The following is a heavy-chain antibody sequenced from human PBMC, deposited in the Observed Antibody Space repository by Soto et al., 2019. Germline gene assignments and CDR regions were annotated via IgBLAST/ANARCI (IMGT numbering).Heavy chain of an antibody. CDR2: IYHSGST. CDR1: GGSISSGGYS. Sequence: QLQLQESRSGLVKPSQPLSLTSAVSGGSISSGGYSWSWIRQPQAKGPEWIGYIYHSGSTSYSPSRMIRVTISVDRYKNQVSLKLSSVTASDTAVYYGARVLVGTDNWCDPLVQCTLVTVSS. CDR3: ARVLVGTDNWCDP. V-gene: IGHV4-30-2*01. J-gene: IGHJ5*02.